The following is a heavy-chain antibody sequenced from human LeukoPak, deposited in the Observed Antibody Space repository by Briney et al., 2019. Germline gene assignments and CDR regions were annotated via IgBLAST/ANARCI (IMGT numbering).Heavy chain of an antibody. CDR1: GYTFTSYG. V-gene: IGHV1-18*01. J-gene: IGHJ4*02. Sequence: ASVKVSCKASGYTFTSYGISWVRQAPGQGLEWMGWISAYNGNTNYAQKLQGRATMTTDTSTSTAYMELRSLRSDDTAVYYCARAATDDFWSGYYAFVLFDYWGQGTLVTVSS. CDR2: ISAYNGNT. D-gene: IGHD3-3*01. CDR3: ARAATDDFWSGYYAFVLFDY.